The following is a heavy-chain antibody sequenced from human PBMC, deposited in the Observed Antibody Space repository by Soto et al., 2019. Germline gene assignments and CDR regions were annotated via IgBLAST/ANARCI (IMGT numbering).Heavy chain of an antibody. Sequence: ETLSLTCAVSGYSISSGYYWGWLRQPPGKGLEWVSYISSSSSTIYYADSAKGRFTISRDNAKNSLYLQMNSLRDEDTAVYYCARDISYYDFWSGPRPYYYYGMDVWGQGTTVTVSS. CDR1: GYSISSGYY. D-gene: IGHD3-3*01. CDR3: ARDISYYDFWSGPRPYYYYGMDV. J-gene: IGHJ6*02. CDR2: ISSSSSTI. V-gene: IGHV3-48*02.